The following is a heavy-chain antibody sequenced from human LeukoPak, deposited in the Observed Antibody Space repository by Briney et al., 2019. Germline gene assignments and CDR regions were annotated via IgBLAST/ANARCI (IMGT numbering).Heavy chain of an antibody. CDR2: ISYDGSNK. Sequence: GGSLRLSCAASGFTFHTYGMHWVRQAPGKGLEWVAVISYDGSNKYYADSVKGRFTLSRDNSKNTLYLQMNSLRPEDTAVYYCATTPSSGWYTMDVWGQGTTVTVSS. D-gene: IGHD6-19*01. CDR3: ATTPSSGWYTMDV. J-gene: IGHJ6*02. CDR1: GFTFHTYG. V-gene: IGHV3-30*19.